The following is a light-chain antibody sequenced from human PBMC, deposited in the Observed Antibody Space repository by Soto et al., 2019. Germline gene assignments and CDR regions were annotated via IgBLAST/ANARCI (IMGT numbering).Light chain of an antibody. J-gene: IGKJ1*01. CDR3: QQYNTYPWT. CDR1: QSISSW. V-gene: IGKV1-5*01. Sequence: DIQMTQSPSTLSASVGDRDTITCRASQSISSWLAWYQQKPGKGPKLLIYDASSLESGVPSRFSGSGSGTEFTLTISSLQPDDFATYYCQQYNTYPWTFGQGTKVEIK. CDR2: DAS.